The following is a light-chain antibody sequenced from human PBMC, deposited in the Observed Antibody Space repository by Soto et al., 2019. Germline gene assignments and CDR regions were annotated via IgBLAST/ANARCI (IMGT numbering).Light chain of an antibody. J-gene: IGKJ1*01. CDR3: QQYDNSVWT. CDR1: QSVSSTS. CDR2: GVS. Sequence: EIVLTQSPGTLSLSPGERATLSCRASQSVSSTSLEWYQQKPGQAPRLLMYGVSSRATGIPDRFSGSGSGTDFTLTINRLEPEDLAVYFCQQYDNSVWTFGQGTRVEIK. V-gene: IGKV3-20*01.